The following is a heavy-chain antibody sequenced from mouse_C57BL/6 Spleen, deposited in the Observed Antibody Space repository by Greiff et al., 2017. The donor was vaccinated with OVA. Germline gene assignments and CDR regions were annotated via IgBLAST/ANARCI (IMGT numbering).Heavy chain of an antibody. CDR1: GYTFTSYW. J-gene: IGHJ2*01. CDR3: ARGFPYDGPDY. CDR2: INPNSGST. Sequence: QVQLQQSGAELVKPGASVKLSCKASGYTFTSYWMHWVKQRPGQGLEWIGMINPNSGSTNYNEKFKSKATLTVDKSSSTAYMQLSSLTSEDSAVYYCARGFPYDGPDYWGQGTTLTVSS. D-gene: IGHD2-3*01. V-gene: IGHV1-64*01.